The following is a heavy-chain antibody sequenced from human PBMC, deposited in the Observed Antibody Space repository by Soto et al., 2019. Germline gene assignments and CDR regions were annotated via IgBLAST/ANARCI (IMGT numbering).Heavy chain of an antibody. CDR3: SGVGSPETAYFSLS. CDR1: GFPFGDFA. Sequence: GGSLRLSCTGSGFPFGDFAINWVRQAPGKGLEWVGLIKKQSYQETTEYAVAVKGRFTISKDNSNRIAHMQMNRLNNEAVSDYYCSGVGSPETAYFSLSWGQGTPVTVS. D-gene: IGHD3-10*01. J-gene: IGHJ5*02. V-gene: IGHV3-49*04. CDR2: IKKQSYQETT.